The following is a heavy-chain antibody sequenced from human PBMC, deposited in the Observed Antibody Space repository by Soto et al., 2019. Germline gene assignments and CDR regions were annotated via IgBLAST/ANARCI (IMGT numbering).Heavy chain of an antibody. J-gene: IGHJ6*02. Sequence: EVQLVESGGGLVKPGGSLRLSCAASGFNFNSYTINWVRQAPGKRLEWLSSISSSGYIFSTDSVRGRFTISSDNAKNSVYLPINTLRAEDTAVYFCARDCSSASCYPRMDVWGQGTTVSVSS. CDR3: ARDCSSASCYPRMDV. CDR2: ISSSGYI. V-gene: IGHV3-21*01. D-gene: IGHD2-15*01. CDR1: GFNFNSYT.